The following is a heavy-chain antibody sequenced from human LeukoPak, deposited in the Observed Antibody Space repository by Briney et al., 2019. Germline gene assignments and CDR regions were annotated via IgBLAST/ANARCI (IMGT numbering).Heavy chain of an antibody. V-gene: IGHV4-59*08. Sequence: SETLSLTCTVSGGSISSYYWSWIRQFPGKGLEWIGDIYYSGRTNYNPSHKSRVTISVDTSKNQFSLKLSSVTAADTAVYYCARRDGYCSSSSCYFARFDPWGQGTLVTVSS. D-gene: IGHD2-2*01. J-gene: IGHJ5*02. CDR2: IYYSGRT. CDR1: GGSISSYY. CDR3: ARRDGYCSSSSCYFARFDP.